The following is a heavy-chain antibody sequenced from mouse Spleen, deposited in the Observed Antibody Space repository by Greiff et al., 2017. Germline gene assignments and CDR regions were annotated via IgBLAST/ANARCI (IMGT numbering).Heavy chain of an antibody. J-gene: IGHJ1*03. Sequence: QVQLQQPGAELVKPGASVKLSCKASGYTFTSYWMHWVKQRPGQGLEWIGMIHPNSGSTNYNEKFKSKATLTVDKSSSTAYMQLSSLTSEDSAVYYCAPYDYDVNWYFDVWGTGTTVTVSS. CDR2: IHPNSGST. CDR3: APYDYDVNWYFDV. V-gene: IGHV1-64*01. CDR1: GYTFTSYW. D-gene: IGHD2-4*01.